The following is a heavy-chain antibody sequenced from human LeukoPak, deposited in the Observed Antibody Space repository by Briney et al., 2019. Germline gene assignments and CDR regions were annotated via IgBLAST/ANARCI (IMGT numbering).Heavy chain of an antibody. CDR3: ARGGGTYYDVLGSDWGDN. Sequence: ASVKVSCKASGYTFTTYYIHWVRQAPGQGLEWMGIINTSSGSTSYTQRFQGRVTMTRDTSTSTVYMELSSLRSEDTAVYYCARGGGTYYDVLGSDWGDNWGKGTLVTVSS. CDR1: GYTFTTYY. D-gene: IGHD1-26*01. CDR2: INTSSGST. J-gene: IGHJ4*02. V-gene: IGHV1-46*01.